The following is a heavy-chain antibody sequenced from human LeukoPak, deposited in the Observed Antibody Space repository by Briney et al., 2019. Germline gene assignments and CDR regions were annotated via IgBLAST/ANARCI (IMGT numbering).Heavy chain of an antibody. J-gene: IGHJ3*02. V-gene: IGHV3-30*04. CDR3: ARDHESVGATAFDI. CDR1: GFTFSSYA. Sequence: PGGSLRLSCAASGFTFSSYAMHWVRQAPGKGLEWVAVISYDGSNKYYADSVKGRFTISRDNSKNTPYLQMNSLRAEDTAVYYCARDHESVGATAFDIWGQGTMVTVSS. CDR2: ISYDGSNK. D-gene: IGHD1-26*01.